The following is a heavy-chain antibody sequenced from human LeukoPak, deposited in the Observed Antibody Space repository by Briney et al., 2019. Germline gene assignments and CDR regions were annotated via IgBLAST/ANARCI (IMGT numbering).Heavy chain of an antibody. J-gene: IGHJ4*02. Sequence: ASVKVSCKASGGTFSSYAISWVRQAPGQGLEWMGGIIPIFGTANYAQKFQGRVTITTDESTSTAYIELSSLRSEDTAVYYCARDPLDSYSSGWYYFDYWGQGTLVTVSS. CDR2: IIPIFGTA. V-gene: IGHV1-69*05. CDR1: GGTFSSYA. CDR3: ARDPLDSYSSGWYYFDY. D-gene: IGHD6-19*01.